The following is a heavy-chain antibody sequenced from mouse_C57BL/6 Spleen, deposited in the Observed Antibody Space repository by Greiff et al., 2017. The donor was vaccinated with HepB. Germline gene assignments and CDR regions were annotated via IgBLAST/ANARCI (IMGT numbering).Heavy chain of an antibody. D-gene: IGHD3-2*02. J-gene: IGHJ4*01. Sequence: QVHVKQPGAELVKPGASVKLSCKASGYTFTSYWMQWVKQRPGQGLEWIGEIDPSDSYTNYNQKFKGKATLTVDTSSSTAYMQLSSLTSEDSAVYYCARRGDSSGYVDAMDYWGQGTSVTVSS. CDR1: GYTFTSYW. CDR2: IDPSDSYT. CDR3: ARRGDSSGYVDAMDY. V-gene: IGHV1-50*01.